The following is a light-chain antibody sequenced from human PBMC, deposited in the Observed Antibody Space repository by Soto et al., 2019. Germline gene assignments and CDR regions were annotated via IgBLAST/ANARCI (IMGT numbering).Light chain of an antibody. Sequence: DIQMTRSPSSLSASVGDRVTITCRASQGISSWLAWYQQKPGKAPKLLIYDASSLESGVPSRFSGSGSGTDFTLTISRLEPEDFAVYYCQQYGSFTWTFGQGTKVE. CDR1: QGISSW. J-gene: IGKJ1*01. V-gene: IGKV1-5*01. CDR2: DAS. CDR3: QQYGSFTWT.